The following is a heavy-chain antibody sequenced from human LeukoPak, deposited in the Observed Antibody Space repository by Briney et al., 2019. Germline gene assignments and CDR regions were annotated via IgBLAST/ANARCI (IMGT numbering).Heavy chain of an antibody. D-gene: IGHD6-6*01. Sequence: SETLSLTCTVSGGSISNYYWRWIRQPPGKGLEWIGYIYYSGSTNYNPSLKSRVSISVDTSKNQFSLKLSSVTAADTAVYYCARGVIAALPYWGQGTLVTVSS. CDR1: GGSISNYY. CDR2: IYYSGST. CDR3: ARGVIAALPY. J-gene: IGHJ4*02. V-gene: IGHV4-59*01.